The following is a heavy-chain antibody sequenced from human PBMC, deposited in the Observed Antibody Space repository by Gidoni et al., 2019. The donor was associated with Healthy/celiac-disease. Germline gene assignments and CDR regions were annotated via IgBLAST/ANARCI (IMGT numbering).Heavy chain of an antibody. V-gene: IGHV4-4*02. Sequence: QVQLQESGPGLVKTSGTLSLTCAVSWVRQPPGKGLEWIGEIYHSGSTNYNPSLKSRVTISVDKSKNQFSLKLSSVTAADTAVYYCARGSSTSWECWYFDLWGRGTLVTVSS. CDR3: ARGSSTSWECWYFDL. D-gene: IGHD2-2*01. CDR2: IYHSGST. J-gene: IGHJ2*01.